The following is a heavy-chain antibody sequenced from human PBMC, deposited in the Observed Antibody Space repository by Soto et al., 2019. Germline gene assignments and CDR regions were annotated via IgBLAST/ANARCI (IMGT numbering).Heavy chain of an antibody. V-gene: IGHV4-4*07. Sequence: QVQLQESGPGLVKPSETLSLTCTVSGASISGFYWSWIRKSAGKGLEWIGRIYATGTTDYNPSLQRRVMMSVDTSKKQFSLKLRSVTAADTAVYYCVRDGTKTLRDWFDPWGQGISVTVSS. CDR1: GASISGFY. CDR3: VRDGTKTLRDWFDP. CDR2: IYATGTT. D-gene: IGHD1-1*01. J-gene: IGHJ5*02.